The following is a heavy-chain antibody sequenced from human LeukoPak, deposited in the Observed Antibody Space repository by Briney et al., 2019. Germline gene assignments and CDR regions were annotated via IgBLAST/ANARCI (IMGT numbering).Heavy chain of an antibody. CDR1: GGTFSSYA. CDR3: ARDAPDIAARLTRWFDP. Sequence: SVKVSCKASGGTFSSYAISWVRQAPGQGLEWMGGIIPIFGTANYAQKFQGRVTITADESTSTAYMELSSLRSEDTAVYYCARDAPDIAARLTRWFDPWGQGTLVTVSS. CDR2: IIPIFGTA. J-gene: IGHJ5*02. V-gene: IGHV1-69*13. D-gene: IGHD6-6*01.